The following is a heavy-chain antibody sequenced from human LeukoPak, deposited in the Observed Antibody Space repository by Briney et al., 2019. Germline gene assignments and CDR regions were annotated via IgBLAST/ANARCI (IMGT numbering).Heavy chain of an antibody. CDR1: GFTFSSYW. Sequence: GGSLRLSCAASGFTFSSYWMSWVRQAPGKGLEWVANIKQDGSEKYYVDSVKGRFTISRDNAKNSLYLQMNSLRAEDTAVYYCARDPEWRCDFWSGYDGARTYYFDYWGQGTLVTVSS. CDR3: ARDPEWRCDFWSGYDGARTYYFDY. V-gene: IGHV3-7*01. CDR2: IKQDGSEK. D-gene: IGHD3-3*01. J-gene: IGHJ4*02.